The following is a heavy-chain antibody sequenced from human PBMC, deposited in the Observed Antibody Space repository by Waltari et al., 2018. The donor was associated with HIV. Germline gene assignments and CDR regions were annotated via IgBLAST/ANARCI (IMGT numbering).Heavy chain of an antibody. CDR3: VTLYNESPLYSNF. V-gene: IGHV1-24*01. J-gene: IGHJ1*01. Sequence: QLIQSTSALKRPGASVTISCQVSGYPRSDLSMQWVRQGRGRRLEWMGGFDPQNGKPVYSQRFWGRVSLAEDTSEDTAFLELNRLTSVDTAVYYCVTLYNESPLYSNFWGQGTLVTV. CDR1: GYPRSDLS. D-gene: IGHD2-15*01. CDR2: FDPQNGKP.